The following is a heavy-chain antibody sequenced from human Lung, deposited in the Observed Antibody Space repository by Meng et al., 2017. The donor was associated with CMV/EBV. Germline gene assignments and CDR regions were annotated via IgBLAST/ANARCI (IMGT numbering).Heavy chain of an antibody. D-gene: IGHD3-10*01. CDR1: GYTFINFG. Sequence: ASGYTFINFGINWVRQAPGQGLEWMGWISAYDGDIKYAQKSQGRVTMTTDTSTSTAYMELRRLKSDDTAVYYCARDASNYYASGSGYWGQGTLVTVSS. J-gene: IGHJ4*02. V-gene: IGHV1-18*01. CDR3: ARDASNYYASGSGY. CDR2: ISAYDGDI.